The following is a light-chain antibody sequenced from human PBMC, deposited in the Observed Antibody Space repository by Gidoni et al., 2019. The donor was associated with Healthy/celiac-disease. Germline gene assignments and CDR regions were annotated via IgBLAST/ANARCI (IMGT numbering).Light chain of an antibody. J-gene: IGKJ1*01. CDR1: QSISSW. Sequence: DIQMTQSPSTLSASVGDRVTITCRASQSISSWLAWYQQKPGKAPKLLIYDASSLESGVPPRFSGSGSGTEFTLTISSLQPDDFATYYCQQYNSYGTFGQGTKVEIK. CDR3: QQYNSYGT. V-gene: IGKV1-5*01. CDR2: DAS.